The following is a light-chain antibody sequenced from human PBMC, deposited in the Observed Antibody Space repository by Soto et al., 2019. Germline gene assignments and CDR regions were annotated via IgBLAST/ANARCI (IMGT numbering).Light chain of an antibody. J-gene: IGKJ5*01. CDR2: AAS. Sequence: DIQMTQSPSSLSASMGDRVTITCRASQAIGNFLAWYQQRPGRAPQLLIYAASTLHSGVPSRFSGSGSGTDFTLTISSLQPEDFATYYCQHLNTYPITFGPGTRLEIK. CDR3: QHLNTYPIT. V-gene: IGKV1-16*01. CDR1: QAIGNF.